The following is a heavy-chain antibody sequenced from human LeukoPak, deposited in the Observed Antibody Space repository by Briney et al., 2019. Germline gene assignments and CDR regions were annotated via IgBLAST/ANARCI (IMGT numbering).Heavy chain of an antibody. J-gene: IGHJ4*02. CDR1: GYTFTSYY. V-gene: IGHV1-46*01. CDR3: ARGSGYSSGWHEIDY. D-gene: IGHD6-19*01. CDR2: INPSDGST. Sequence: ASVKVSCKASGYTFTSYYIHWVRQAPGQGLEWMAIINPSDGSTSYSQKFRGRVTMTRDTSTSTVYMEMSSLRSEDTAVYYCARGSGYSSGWHEIDYWGQGTPVTVSS.